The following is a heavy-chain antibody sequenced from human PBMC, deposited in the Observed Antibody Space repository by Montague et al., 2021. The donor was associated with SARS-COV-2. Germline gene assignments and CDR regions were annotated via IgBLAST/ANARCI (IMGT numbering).Heavy chain of an antibody. CDR2: INQSGRT. CDR1: GGSFSGYY. J-gene: IGHJ4*02. CDR3: ARRGSSVGGVTVSAELDY. V-gene: IGHV4-34*01. Sequence: SETLSLTCAVYGGSFSGYYWSWIRQPPEKGLEWIGEINQSGRTNNNPSLKSRVIISVDTSKNQFSLKLCSVTAADTAVYYCARRGSSVGGVTVSAELDYWGQGILVIVSS. D-gene: IGHD3-16*01.